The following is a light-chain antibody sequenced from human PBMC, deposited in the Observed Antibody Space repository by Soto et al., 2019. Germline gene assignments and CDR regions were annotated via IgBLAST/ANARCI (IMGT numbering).Light chain of an antibody. CDR3: QSYDSSLSRRWV. CDR1: SSNIGAGYP. Sequence: QSVLTQPPSVSGAQGQRVTISCTGSSSNIGAGYPVHWYQQLPGTAPKLLVAGNRPSGVPDRFSVSKSGASASLAITGLQAEDEADYYCQSYDSSLSRRWVFGGGTKVTVL. J-gene: IGLJ3*02. CDR2: G. V-gene: IGLV1-40*01.